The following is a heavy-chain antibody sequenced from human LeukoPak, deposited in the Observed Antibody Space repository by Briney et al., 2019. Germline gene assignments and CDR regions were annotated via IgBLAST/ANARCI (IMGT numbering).Heavy chain of an antibody. V-gene: IGHV4-59*01. CDR2: IYYSGST. CDR1: GGSISSYY. D-gene: IGHD4-23*01. Sequence: SETLSLTCTVSGGSISSYYWSWIRQPPGKGLEWIGYIYYSGSTNYNPSLKSRVTISVDTSKNQFSLKLSSVTAADTAVYYCARVKDYDGKRGSRFDYWGQGTLVTVSS. CDR3: ARVKDYDGKRGSRFDY. J-gene: IGHJ4*02.